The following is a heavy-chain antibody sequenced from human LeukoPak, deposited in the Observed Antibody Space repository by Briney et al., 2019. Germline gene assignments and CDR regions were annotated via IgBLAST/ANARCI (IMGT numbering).Heavy chain of an antibody. Sequence: SETLSLTCAVYGGSFSGYYWSWIRQPPGKGLEWIGEINHSGSTNYNPSLKSRVTISVDTSKNQFSLKLSSVTAAVTAVYYCARGLKSEQQLGGINWFDPWGQGTLVTVSS. J-gene: IGHJ5*02. CDR1: GGSFSGYY. D-gene: IGHD4-11*01. CDR2: INHSGST. V-gene: IGHV4-34*01. CDR3: ARGLKSEQQLGGINWFDP.